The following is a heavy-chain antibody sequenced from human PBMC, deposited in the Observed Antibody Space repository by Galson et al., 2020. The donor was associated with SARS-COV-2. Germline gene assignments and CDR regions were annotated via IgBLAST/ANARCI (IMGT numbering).Heavy chain of an antibody. J-gene: IGHJ6*03. Sequence: SETLSLTCAVSGGSFSGYSWTWIRQPPGKGLEWLGEINISGSTSYSPSLRSRVTISVDTSKNQFSLNLRSLTAADTALYYCARGHRGVVPSPVLGLGPYYSYYYMDVWGKGTAVTVSS. D-gene: IGHD3-10*01. CDR2: INISGST. V-gene: IGHV4-34*01. CDR1: GGSFSGYS. CDR3: ARGHRGVVPSPVLGLGPYYSYYYMDV.